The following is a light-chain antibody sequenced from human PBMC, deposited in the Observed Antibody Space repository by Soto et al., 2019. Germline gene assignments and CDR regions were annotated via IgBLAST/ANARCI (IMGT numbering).Light chain of an antibody. J-gene: IGLJ1*01. V-gene: IGLV2-14*01. CDR3: SSYTSSTTLDV. Sequence: QSALTQPASVSGSPGQSITISCTGTSSDVGGYNYVSWDQQHPGKAPKLMIYEVSNRPSGVSNRFSGSKSGNTAYLTISGLQAEDEADYHCSSYTSSTTLDVFGTGTKVTVL. CDR2: EVS. CDR1: SSDVGGYNY.